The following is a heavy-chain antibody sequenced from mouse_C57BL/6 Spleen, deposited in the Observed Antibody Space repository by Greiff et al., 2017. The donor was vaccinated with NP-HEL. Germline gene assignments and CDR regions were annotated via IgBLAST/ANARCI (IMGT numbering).Heavy chain of an antibody. CDR3: AIEGYYCGSIYWYFDV. CDR1: GYTFTSYW. CDR2: IHPSDSDT. J-gene: IGHJ1*03. D-gene: IGHD1-1*01. Sequence: VQLQQSGAELVKPGASVKVSCKASGYTFTSYWMHWVKQRPGQGLEWIGRIHPSDSDTNYNQKFKGKAKLTVDKSSRTAYMQLSSLTSEDSAVDYCAIEGYYCGSIYWYFDVWGTGTTVTVSS. V-gene: IGHV1-74*01.